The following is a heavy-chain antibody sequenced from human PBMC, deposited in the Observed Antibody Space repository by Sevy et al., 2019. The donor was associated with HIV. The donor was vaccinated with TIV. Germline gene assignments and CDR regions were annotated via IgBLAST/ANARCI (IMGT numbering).Heavy chain of an antibody. CDR1: EFTSRAFA. D-gene: IGHD1-7*01. CDR3: AKPNWNFRADRFDT. V-gene: IGHV3-23*01. CDR2: ISGSGGLT. J-gene: IGHJ5*02. Sequence: GGSLRLSCTVTEFTSRAFAMSWVRQTPEKGLEWVSSISGSGGLTHYADSVKGRFTISRDKSQGTVYLQMNSLAVDDTAVYYCAKPNWNFRADRFDTWGQATLVTVSS.